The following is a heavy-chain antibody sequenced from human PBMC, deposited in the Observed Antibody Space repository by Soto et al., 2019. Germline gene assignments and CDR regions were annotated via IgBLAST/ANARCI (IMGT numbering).Heavy chain of an antibody. CDR2: INAGNGNT. CDR3: ARAPGYSYGYN. CDR1: GYTFTSYA. Sequence: QVQLVQSGAEVKKPGASVKVSCKASGYTFTSYAMQWVRQAPGQRLEWMGWINAGNGNTKYSQKFQGRVTITRDTSASKAYMELSSLRSEDTAVYYCARAPGYSYGYNWGQGTLVTVSS. D-gene: IGHD5-18*01. V-gene: IGHV1-3*01. J-gene: IGHJ4*02.